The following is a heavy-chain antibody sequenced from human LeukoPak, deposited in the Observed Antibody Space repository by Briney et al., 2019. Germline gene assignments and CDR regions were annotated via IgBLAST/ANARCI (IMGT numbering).Heavy chain of an antibody. J-gene: IGHJ4*02. D-gene: IGHD3-22*01. Sequence: ASVKVSCKPSGYTFFSFGVSWVRQAPGQGLEWLGWISAYNGDTKYSQKFQGRVTMTTDTATSTAYMELRSLRTDDTAVYYCARDQTFYLDSGGPNSDFWGQGSLVTVSS. CDR1: GYTFFSFG. CDR2: ISAYNGDT. CDR3: ARDQTFYLDSGGPNSDF. V-gene: IGHV1-18*01.